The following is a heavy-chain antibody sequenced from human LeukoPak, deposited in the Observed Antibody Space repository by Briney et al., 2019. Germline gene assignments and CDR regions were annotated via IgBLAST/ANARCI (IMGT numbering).Heavy chain of an antibody. CDR3: ERGPVGPTIPFDY. J-gene: IGHJ4*02. D-gene: IGHD1-26*01. CDR2: IYYSGST. V-gene: IGHV4-59*08. CDR1: LHPIICAH. Sequence: PSETLSLTCTVHLHPIICAHWGSLPQPPGKGLEWIGYIYYSGSTNYNPSLKSRVTISVGTSKNQFSLKLSSVTAAVTAVSLFERGPVGPTIPFDYWGQGTLVTVSS.